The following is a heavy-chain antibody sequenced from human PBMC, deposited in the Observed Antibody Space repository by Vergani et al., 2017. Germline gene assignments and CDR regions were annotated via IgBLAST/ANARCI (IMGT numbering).Heavy chain of an antibody. CDR1: GFTFDDYA. V-gene: IGHV3-9*01. CDR2: ISWNSGSI. Sequence: EVQLVESGGGLVQPGRSLRLSCAASGFTFDDYAMHWVRHAPGKGLEWVSGISWNSGSIGYADSVKGRFTISRDNAKNSLYRQMNSLRAEDTALYYWAKSEIYDFWSGYYYDYWGQGTLVTVSS. D-gene: IGHD3-3*01. CDR3: AKSEIYDFWSGYYYDY. J-gene: IGHJ4*02.